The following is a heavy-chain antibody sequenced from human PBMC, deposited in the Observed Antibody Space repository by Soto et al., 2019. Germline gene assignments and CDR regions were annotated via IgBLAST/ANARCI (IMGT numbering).Heavy chain of an antibody. CDR3: TTDRAGYSYGYYYYYGMDV. V-gene: IGHV3-15*07. CDR2: IKGKTDGGTT. CDR1: GFPFSDAW. Sequence: GGSLRLSYTASGFPFSDAWRNWVRQAPGKGLEWVGRIKGKTDGGTTDYAAPVKGRFTISRDDSKNTLYLQMNSLKTEDTAVYYCTTDRAGYSYGYYYYYGMDVWGQGTTVTVSS. J-gene: IGHJ6*02. D-gene: IGHD5-18*01.